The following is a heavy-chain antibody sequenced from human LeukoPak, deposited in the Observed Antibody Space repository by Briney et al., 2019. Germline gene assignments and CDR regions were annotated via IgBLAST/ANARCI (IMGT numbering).Heavy chain of an antibody. CDR3: ARETYDSSGYYIDY. J-gene: IGHJ4*02. CDR2: IYYSGST. CDR1: GGSISSSSYY. V-gene: IGHV4-39*07. D-gene: IGHD3-22*01. Sequence: SETLSLTCTVSGGSISSSSYYWGWIRQPPGKGLEWIGSIYYSGSTYYNPSLKSRVTISLDTSKKQFSLKVNSVTAADTAVYYCARETYDSSGYYIDYWGQGTLVTVSS.